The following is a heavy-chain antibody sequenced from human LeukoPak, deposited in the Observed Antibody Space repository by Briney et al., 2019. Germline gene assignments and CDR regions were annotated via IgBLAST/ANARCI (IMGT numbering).Heavy chain of an antibody. D-gene: IGHD6-19*01. J-gene: IGHJ4*02. CDR3: ARGGARLVRGLDY. V-gene: IGHV3-74*01. Sequence: GGSLRLSCAASGFTFSSYWMHWVRQAPGKGLVWVSRINSDGSSTNYADSVKGRFTICRDNAKNTLYLQMNSLRAEDTAVYYCARGGARLVRGLDYWGRGTLVTVSS. CDR1: GFTFSSYW. CDR2: INSDGSST.